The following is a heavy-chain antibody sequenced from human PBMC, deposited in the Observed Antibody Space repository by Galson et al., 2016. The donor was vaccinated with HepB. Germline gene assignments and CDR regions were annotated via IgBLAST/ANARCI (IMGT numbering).Heavy chain of an antibody. CDR2: IGGAGTGT. J-gene: IGHJ5*02. CDR3: ARVLSGPDR. Sequence: SLRLSCAVSGFTFRNHQMHWIRQVPGKGLMWVASIGGAGTGTIYAASVEGRFIISSDSAENTVYLQMNRLRAEDTALYYCARVLSGPDRWGQGTLVTVSP. D-gene: IGHD3-3*01. CDR1: GFTFRNHQ. V-gene: IGHV3-74*01.